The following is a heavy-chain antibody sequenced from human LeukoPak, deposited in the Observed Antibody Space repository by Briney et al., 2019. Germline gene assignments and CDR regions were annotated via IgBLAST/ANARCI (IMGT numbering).Heavy chain of an antibody. V-gene: IGHV4-34*01. J-gene: IGHJ4*02. CDR3: ARVSARIAARAYFDY. Sequence: PSETLSLTCAVYGGSFSGYYWSWIRQPPGKGLEWIGEINHSGSTNYNPSLKSRVTISVDTSKNQFSLKLSPVTAADTAVYYCARVSARIAARAYFDYWGQGTLVTVSS. D-gene: IGHD6-6*01. CDR2: INHSGST. CDR1: GGSFSGYY.